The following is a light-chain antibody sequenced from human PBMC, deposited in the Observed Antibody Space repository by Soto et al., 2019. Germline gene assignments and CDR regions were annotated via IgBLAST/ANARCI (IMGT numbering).Light chain of an antibody. J-gene: IGLJ2*01. CDR2: SSD. V-gene: IGLV1-44*01. CDR3: AAWDDSLNGPV. Sequence: VLTQPPSASGTPGQRVTVSCSGSSSNIGSNTVNWYQQLPGTAPKLLIYSSDQRPSGVPDRFSGSKSGTSASLAISGLQSEDEADYYCAAWDDSLNGPVFGGGTKLTVL. CDR1: SSNIGSNT.